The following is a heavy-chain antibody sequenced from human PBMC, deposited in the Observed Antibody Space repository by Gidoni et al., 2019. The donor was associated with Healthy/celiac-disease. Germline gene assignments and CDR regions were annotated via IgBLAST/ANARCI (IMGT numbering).Heavy chain of an antibody. Sequence: QVQLQESGPGLVKPSQTLSLTCTVSGGSISSGGYYWSWIRQHPGKGLEWIGYIYYSGSTYYNPSLKSRVTISVDTSKNQFSLKLSSVTAADTAVYYCARDPLESSGYYYPGVGSDYWGQGTLVTVSS. J-gene: IGHJ4*02. V-gene: IGHV4-31*03. CDR3: ARDPLESSGYYYPGVGSDY. D-gene: IGHD3-22*01. CDR1: GGSISSGGYY. CDR2: IYYSGST.